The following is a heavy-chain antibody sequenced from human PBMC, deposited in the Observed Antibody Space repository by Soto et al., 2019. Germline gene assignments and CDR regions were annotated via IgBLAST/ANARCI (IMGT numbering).Heavy chain of an antibody. D-gene: IGHD1-1*01. J-gene: IGHJ3*02. V-gene: IGHV3-30-3*01. Sequence: GGSLRLSCAASGFPFSSYAMHWVRQAPGKGLEWVAVISYDGSNKYYADSVKGRFTISRDNSKNTLYLQMNSLRAEDTAVYYCARDWNDEWAAFDIWGQGTMVTVSS. CDR3: ARDWNDEWAAFDI. CDR2: ISYDGSNK. CDR1: GFPFSSYA.